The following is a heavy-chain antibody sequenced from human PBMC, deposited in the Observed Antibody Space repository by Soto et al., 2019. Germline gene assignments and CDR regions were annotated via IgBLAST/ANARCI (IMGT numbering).Heavy chain of an antibody. CDR2: IYYSGST. CDR3: ARVADCSGGRCYFSVDY. Sequence: PSGTLSLTCTVSGGSINSGGYYWSWIRQHPGKGLEWIGYIYYSGSTYYNPSLKSRVTISVDTSKNQFSLKLSSVTAADTAVYYCARVADCSGGRCYFSVDYWGQGTLVTVSS. D-gene: IGHD2-15*01. J-gene: IGHJ4*02. V-gene: IGHV4-30-4*08. CDR1: GGSINSGGYY.